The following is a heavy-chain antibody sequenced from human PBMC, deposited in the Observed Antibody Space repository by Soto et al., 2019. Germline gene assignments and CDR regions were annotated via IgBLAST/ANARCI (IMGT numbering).Heavy chain of an antibody. J-gene: IGHJ6*02. Sequence: QVQLQESGPGLVKPSQTLSLTCTVSGGSISSGDYYWSWLRQPPGKGLEWIGYIYYTGSTYYNPSLKSRVTMSVDTSKSQFSLKLSSVTAAATAVYYCACWPANGMDVWGQGTTVTVSS. CDR2: IYYTGST. V-gene: IGHV4-30-4*01. CDR3: ACWPANGMDV. CDR1: GGSISSGDYY.